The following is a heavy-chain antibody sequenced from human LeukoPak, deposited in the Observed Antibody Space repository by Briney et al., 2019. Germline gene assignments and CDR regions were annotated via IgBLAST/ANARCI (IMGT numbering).Heavy chain of an antibody. CDR3: VRVRLYYDFWSGPNRGTPEYFDY. CDR1: GGSISSGGYY. CDR2: IYYSGST. Sequence: PSQTLSLTCTVSGGSISSGGYYWSWIRQHPGKGLEWIGYIYYSGSTYYNPSLKSRVTISVDTSKNQFSLKLSSVTAADTAVYYCVRVRLYYDFWSGPNRGTPEYFDYWGQGTLVTVSS. J-gene: IGHJ4*02. D-gene: IGHD3-3*01. V-gene: IGHV4-31*03.